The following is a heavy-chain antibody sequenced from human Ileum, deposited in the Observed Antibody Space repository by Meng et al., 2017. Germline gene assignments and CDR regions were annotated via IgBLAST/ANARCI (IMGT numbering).Heavy chain of an antibody. J-gene: IGHJ6*02. CDR2: TYYRSKWNN. CDR3: ARGSWYYYGMDV. Sequence: SQTLSLTCAISGDSVSSNIAAWNWIRQSPSRGLEWLGRTYYRSKWNNDYAVSVKSRITINPDTSKNQSSLQLNSVTPEDTAVYYCARGSWYYYGMDVWAQGTTVTVSS. CDR1: GDSVSSNIAA. V-gene: IGHV6-1*01.